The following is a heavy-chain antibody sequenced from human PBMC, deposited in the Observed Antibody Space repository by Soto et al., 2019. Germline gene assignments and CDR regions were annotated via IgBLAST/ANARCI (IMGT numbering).Heavy chain of an antibody. J-gene: IGHJ6*02. CDR1: GFTFSGYA. CDR3: AKGYCTNGVCSYYYYYYGMDV. V-gene: IGHV3-23*01. Sequence: GGSLRLSCAASGFTFSGYAMSWVRQSPGKGLEWVSAISGSGGSTYYADSVKGRFTISRDNSKNTLYLQMNSLRAEDTAVYYCAKGYCTNGVCSYYYYYYGMDVWGQGTTVTVSS. D-gene: IGHD2-8*01. CDR2: ISGSGGST.